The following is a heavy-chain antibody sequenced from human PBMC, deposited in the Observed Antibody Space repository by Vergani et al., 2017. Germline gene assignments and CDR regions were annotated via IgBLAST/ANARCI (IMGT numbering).Heavy chain of an antibody. Sequence: EVQLVESGGGLVQPGGSLRLSCTASGFTFSNYWMQWVRQAPGKGLMWVSRINSDGDSTSYADSVQGRFTISRDNAKNTMYLQMDSLRAEDTAVYYCARDGWELLDYFYDMDVWGKGTTVTVSS. CDR3: ARDGWELLDYFYDMDV. CDR1: GFTFSNYW. V-gene: IGHV3-74*01. D-gene: IGHD1-26*01. J-gene: IGHJ6*03. CDR2: INSDGDST.